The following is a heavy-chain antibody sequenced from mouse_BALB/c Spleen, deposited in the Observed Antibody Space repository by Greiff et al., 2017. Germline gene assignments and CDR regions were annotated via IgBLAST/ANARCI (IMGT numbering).Heavy chain of an antibody. V-gene: IGHV5-6-5*01. Sequence: EVMLVESGGGLVKPGGSLKLSCAASGFTFSSYAMSWVRQTPEKRLEWVASISSGGSTYYSDRVKGRFTISRDNARNILYLQMSSLRSEDTAMYYCAREAGNYAMDYWGQGTSVTVSS. CDR2: ISSGGST. CDR3: AREAGNYAMDY. D-gene: IGHD1-1*01. CDR1: GFTFSSYA. J-gene: IGHJ4*01.